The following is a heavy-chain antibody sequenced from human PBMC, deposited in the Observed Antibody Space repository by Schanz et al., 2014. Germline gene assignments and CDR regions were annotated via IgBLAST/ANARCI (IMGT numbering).Heavy chain of an antibody. CDR3: AKDDTQVNGMDV. Sequence: DVQVLESGGGFVQPGGSLRLSCATSGFTFTTFAMTWVRQAPGKGLEWVSGISDRGDGTNYGDSVRGRFTISRDNSKNTLHLQMNSLRVEDTAVYYCAKDDTQVNGMDVWGQGTTVTVSS. V-gene: IGHV3-23*01. J-gene: IGHJ6*02. CDR2: ISDRGDGT. CDR1: GFTFTTFA.